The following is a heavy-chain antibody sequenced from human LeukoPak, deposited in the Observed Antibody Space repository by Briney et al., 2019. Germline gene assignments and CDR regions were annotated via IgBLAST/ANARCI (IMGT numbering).Heavy chain of an antibody. V-gene: IGHV3-73*01. CDR2: IRSKANSYAT. CDR3: TSSQAAAGPFDY. J-gene: IGHJ4*02. D-gene: IGHD6-13*01. CDR1: GFTFSGSA. Sequence: GGPLRLSCAASGFTFSGSAMHWVRQASGKGLEWVGRIRSKANSYATAYAASVKGRFTISRDDSKNTAYLQMNSLKTEDTAVYYCTSSQAAAGPFDYWGQGTLVTVSS.